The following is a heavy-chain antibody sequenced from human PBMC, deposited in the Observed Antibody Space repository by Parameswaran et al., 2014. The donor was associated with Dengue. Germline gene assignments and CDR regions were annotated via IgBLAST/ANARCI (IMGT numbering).Heavy chain of an antibody. CDR2: ISGSGGST. J-gene: IGHJ6*02. CDR3: AKDRSAPYYDFWSALPMDV. V-gene: IGHV3-23*01. Sequence: VRQGSREGGWEWVSAISGSGGSTYYADSVKGRFTISRDNSKNTLYLQMNSLRAEDTAVYYCAKDRSAPYYDFWSALPMDVWGQGTTVTVSS. D-gene: IGHD3-3*01.